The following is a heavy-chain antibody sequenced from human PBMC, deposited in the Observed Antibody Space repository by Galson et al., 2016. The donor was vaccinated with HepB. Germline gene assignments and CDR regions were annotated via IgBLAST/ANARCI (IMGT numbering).Heavy chain of an antibody. Sequence: SLRLSCAASGFTFSRHWMHWARQAPGKGLVWVSRIKGDGRHTVYADSVQGRFSISRDNAKNMLYLQMNSLRAEDTAVYYCARDNDGYSFEFWGQGTLVTVSS. CDR2: IKGDGRHT. CDR3: ARDNDGYSFEF. CDR1: GFTFSRHW. J-gene: IGHJ4*02. D-gene: IGHD5-18*01. V-gene: IGHV3-74*01.